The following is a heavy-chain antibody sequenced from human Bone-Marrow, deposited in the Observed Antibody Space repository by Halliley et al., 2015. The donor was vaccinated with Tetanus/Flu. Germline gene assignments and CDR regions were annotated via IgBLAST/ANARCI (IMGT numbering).Heavy chain of an antibody. J-gene: IGHJ3*02. CDR1: GDSIGSGHYY. V-gene: IGHV4-30-4*01. CDR2: IYNSGST. D-gene: IGHD3-3*01. Sequence: GLVKPSQTLSLTCAVSGDSIGSGHYYWSWIRQPPGKGLEWIGYIYNSGSTYFNPSLKSRVTMSVDTSKKHFSLNLSSVTAADTAVYFCATYNPSNYGFWSVRDAFDIWGQGTMVTVSS. CDR3: ATYNPSNYGFWSVRDAFDI.